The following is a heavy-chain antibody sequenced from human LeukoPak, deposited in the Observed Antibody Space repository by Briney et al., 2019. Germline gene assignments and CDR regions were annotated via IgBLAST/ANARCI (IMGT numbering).Heavy chain of an antibody. V-gene: IGHV4-59*01. Sequence: SETLSLTCTVSGGAISTFNWNWIRQSPEKGLEWIGCVYYTGSANYRPSLKSRVTISVDTSKNQFSLNLNSVTAADTAVYYCARFLAGSRHFDYWGQGILVTISS. CDR3: ARFLAGSRHFDY. CDR2: VYYTGSA. CDR1: GGAISTFN. J-gene: IGHJ4*02. D-gene: IGHD3-9*01.